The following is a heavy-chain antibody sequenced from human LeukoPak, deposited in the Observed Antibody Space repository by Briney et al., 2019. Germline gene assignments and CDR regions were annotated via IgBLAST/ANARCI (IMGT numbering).Heavy chain of an antibody. CDR3: ASTTYHYDTSGYYFLDY. D-gene: IGHD3-22*01. J-gene: IGHJ4*02. CDR1: GDSISSYY. CDR2: IYTSGIT. Sequence: PSETLSLTCTVSGDSISSYYWSWIRQPAGMGLEWIGRIYTSGITNYNPSLKSRVTMSLDTSKNQFSLKLSSVTAADTAVYYCASTTYHYDTSGYYFLDYWGQGTLVTVSS. V-gene: IGHV4-4*07.